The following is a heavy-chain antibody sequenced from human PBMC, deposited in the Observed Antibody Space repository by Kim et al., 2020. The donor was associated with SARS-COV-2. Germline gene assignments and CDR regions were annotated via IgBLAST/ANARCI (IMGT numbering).Heavy chain of an antibody. J-gene: IGHJ4*02. D-gene: IGHD2-21*02. CDR3: VTDGDFGKFDY. V-gene: IGHV3-7*01. Sequence: KYGDPVKGRFTNSRDNARNSLYLQMNSLTAEDTAVYYCVTDGDFGKFDYWGQGTLVTVSS.